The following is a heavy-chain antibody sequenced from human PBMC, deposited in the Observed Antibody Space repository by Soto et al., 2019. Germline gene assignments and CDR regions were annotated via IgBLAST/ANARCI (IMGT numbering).Heavy chain of an antibody. J-gene: IGHJ4*02. CDR1: GGTFSTYA. D-gene: IGHD2-15*01. Sequence: QVQLVQSGAEVKKPGSSVKVSCKASGGTFSTYAINWVRQAPGHGLEWMGGISPLFGTAKYAQKFQDRVTITADESTSTAHRELRSRRSEDTAVYYCARDYGHDCSGGNCYFYFWGQGTLVSVSA. V-gene: IGHV1-69*01. CDR3: ARDYGHDCSGGNCYFYF. CDR2: ISPLFGTA.